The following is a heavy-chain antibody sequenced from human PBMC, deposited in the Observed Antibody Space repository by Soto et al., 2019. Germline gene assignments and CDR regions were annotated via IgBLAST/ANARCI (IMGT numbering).Heavy chain of an antibody. D-gene: IGHD3-10*01. CDR3: ARVGGFGATTIDY. J-gene: IGHJ4*02. CDR2: IYYSGST. CDR1: GGSISSGDYY. V-gene: IGHV4-30-4*01. Sequence: QVQLQESGPGLVKPSQTLSLTCTVSGGSISSGDYYWSWIRQPPGKGLEWIGYIYYSGSTYYNPSRKSRVTLSVDTSKTQFSLKLSSVTAADTAVYYCARVGGFGATTIDYWGQGTLVTVSS.